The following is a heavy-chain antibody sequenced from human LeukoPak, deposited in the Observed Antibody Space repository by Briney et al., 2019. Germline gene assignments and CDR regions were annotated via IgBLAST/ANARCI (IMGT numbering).Heavy chain of an antibody. Sequence: ASVKVSCKTSGYVFSDSAMHWVRQAPGQRLEWMGWINAGNGYTRYSQKFQGRVTMTRDTSASTVYMQLRSLRSEDTAVYYCARAGPSYYYYYGMDVWGQGTTVTVSS. CDR2: INAGNGYT. CDR3: ARAGPSYYYYYGMDV. CDR1: GYVFSDSA. J-gene: IGHJ6*02. V-gene: IGHV1-3*01.